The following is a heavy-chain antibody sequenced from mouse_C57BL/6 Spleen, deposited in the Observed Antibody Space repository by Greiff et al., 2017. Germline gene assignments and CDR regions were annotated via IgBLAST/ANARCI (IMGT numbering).Heavy chain of an antibody. V-gene: IGHV1-52*01. CDR2: IDPSDSET. Sequence: VQLQQPGAELVRPGSSVKLSCKASGYTFTSSWMHWVKQRPIQGLEWIGNIDPSDSETHYNQKFKDKATLTVDKSSSTAYMQLSSLTAEDSAVYYCARRAYYSNYLYYFDYWGQGTTLTVSS. CDR1: GYTFTSSW. CDR3: ARRAYYSNYLYYFDY. J-gene: IGHJ2*01. D-gene: IGHD2-5*01.